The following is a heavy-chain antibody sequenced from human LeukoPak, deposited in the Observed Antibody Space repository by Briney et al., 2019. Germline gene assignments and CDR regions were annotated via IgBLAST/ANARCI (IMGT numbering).Heavy chain of an antibody. CDR2: INHSGST. V-gene: IGHV4-34*01. J-gene: IGHJ4*02. Sequence: SETLSLTCAVYGGSFSGYYWSWIRQPPGKGLERIGEINHSGSTNYNPSLKSRVTISVDTSKNQFSLKLSSVTAADTAVYYCARARIPVSLDYWGQGTLVTVSS. CDR3: ARARIPVSLDY. CDR1: GGSFSGYY.